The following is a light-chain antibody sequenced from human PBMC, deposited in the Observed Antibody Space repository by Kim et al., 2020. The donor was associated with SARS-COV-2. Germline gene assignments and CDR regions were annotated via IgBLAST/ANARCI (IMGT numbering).Light chain of an antibody. Sequence: PGESATLSCRASQSISRAFLAWYQQRPGQAPRLLISGASIRATGIPDRFSGSGSGTDFTLTISRLEPEDFGVYYCQQYGSSLLTFGGGTKVEIK. CDR3: QQYGSSLLT. J-gene: IGKJ4*01. CDR2: GAS. V-gene: IGKV3-20*01. CDR1: QSISRAF.